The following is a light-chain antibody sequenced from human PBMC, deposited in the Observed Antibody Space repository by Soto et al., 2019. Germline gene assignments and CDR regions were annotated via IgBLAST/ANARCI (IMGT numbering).Light chain of an antibody. J-gene: IGKJ3*01. V-gene: IGKV3-20*01. CDR3: QQYCSSPFT. CDR2: GAS. Sequence: EIVLTQSPGTLSLSPGERATLSCRASQSVSSSYLAWYQQKPGQAPRLLIYGASSRATGIPDRFSGSGSGTDFTLNISRLEPEDFAVYFCQQYCSSPFTFGPGTKVDIK. CDR1: QSVSSSY.